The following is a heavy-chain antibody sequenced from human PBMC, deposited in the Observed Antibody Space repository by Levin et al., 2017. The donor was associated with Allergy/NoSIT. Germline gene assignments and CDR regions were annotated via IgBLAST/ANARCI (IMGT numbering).Heavy chain of an antibody. J-gene: IGHJ4*02. CDR1: GGTFSSYA. V-gene: IGHV1-69*13. Sequence: GASVKVSCKASGGTFSSYAISWVRQAPGQGLEWMGGIIPIFHTANYALKFQGRVTITADESTSTAYMELSSLRSEDTAVYYCARDWMGATGFDYWGQGTLVIVSS. D-gene: IGHD1-26*01. CDR2: IIPIFHTA. CDR3: ARDWMGATGFDY.